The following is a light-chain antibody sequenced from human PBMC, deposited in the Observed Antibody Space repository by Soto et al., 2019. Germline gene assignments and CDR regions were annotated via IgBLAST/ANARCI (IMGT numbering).Light chain of an antibody. J-gene: IGKJ4*01. Sequence: EVVLTQSPGALSLSPGERATLSCKASQTVRNNYLAWYQQKPGQAPRLLIYDASSRATGIPDRFSGGWSGTDFTLTISRLEPEDVAVYYCQQFSSYPLTLGGGTKVDI. CDR2: DAS. CDR3: QQFSSYPLT. CDR1: QTVRNNY. V-gene: IGKV3-20*01.